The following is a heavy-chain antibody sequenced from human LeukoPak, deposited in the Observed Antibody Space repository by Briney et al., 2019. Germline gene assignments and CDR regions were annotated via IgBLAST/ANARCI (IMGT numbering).Heavy chain of an antibody. Sequence: GASVKVSCKASGYTFISYYIHWVRQAPGQGLEWMGIINPSGGSTRYAQKFQGRVTMTRDTSTGTIYMELSSLRSEDTAVYFCARDSGTVSDAFDIWGQGTMVIVSS. CDR2: INPSGGST. CDR3: ARDSGTVSDAFDI. J-gene: IGHJ3*02. D-gene: IGHD4-11*01. CDR1: GYTFISYY. V-gene: IGHV1-46*01.